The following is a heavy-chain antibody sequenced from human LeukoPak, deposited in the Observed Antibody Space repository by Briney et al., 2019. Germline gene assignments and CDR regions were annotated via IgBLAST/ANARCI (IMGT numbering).Heavy chain of an antibody. D-gene: IGHD6-19*01. J-gene: IGHJ4*02. V-gene: IGHV3-21*01. CDR2: ISSSSTYI. CDR3: AKHGSGRYFDY. Sequence: GGSLRLSCAASGFSFSDYSMTWVRRAPGQGLDWVSSISSSSTYIHYADSVKGRFTISRDNGKNSLYLQMSSLRAEDTAVYYCAKHGSGRYFDYWGQGTLVTVSS. CDR1: GFSFSDYS.